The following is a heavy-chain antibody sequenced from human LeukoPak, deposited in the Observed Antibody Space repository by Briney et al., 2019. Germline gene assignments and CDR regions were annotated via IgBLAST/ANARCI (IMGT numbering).Heavy chain of an antibody. CDR3: AKKSGYCSSTSCYGYYYGMDV. D-gene: IGHD2-2*03. CDR1: GFTFSDYY. CDR2: ISSSGSTI. V-gene: IGHV3-11*01. Sequence: GGSLRLSCAASGFTFSDYYMSWIRQAPGKGPERVSYISSSGSTIYYADSVKGRFTISRDNAKNSLYLQMNSLRAEDTAVYYYAKKSGYCSSTSCYGYYYGMDVWGQGTTVTVSS. J-gene: IGHJ6*02.